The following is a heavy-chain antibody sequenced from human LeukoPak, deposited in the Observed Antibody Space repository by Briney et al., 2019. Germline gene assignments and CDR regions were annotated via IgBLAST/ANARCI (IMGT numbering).Heavy chain of an antibody. V-gene: IGHV1-69*05. CDR2: IIPIFGTA. Sequence: SVKVSCKASGGTFSSYAISWVRQAPGQGLEWMGGIIPIFGTANYAQKFQGRVTITTDESTSTAYMELSSLRSEDTAVYYCARVPGDRGGHYYYYYYMDVWGKGTTVTVSS. D-gene: IGHD1-14*01. CDR3: ARVPGDRGGHYYYYYYMDV. CDR1: GGTFSSYA. J-gene: IGHJ6*03.